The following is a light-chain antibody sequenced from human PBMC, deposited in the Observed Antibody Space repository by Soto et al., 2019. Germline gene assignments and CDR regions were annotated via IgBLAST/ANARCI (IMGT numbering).Light chain of an antibody. CDR2: AVS. V-gene: IGLV2-14*01. CDR3: TPYSSSNNFDVV. CDR1: TSDVGGYDF. Sequence: QSALTQPASVSGSPGQSITISCTGTTSDVGGYDFVSWYQQHPGKAHKFIVYAVSKRPSGVSNRFSASKSGNTASLTISGLQAEDEADYFCTPYSSSNNFDVVFGGGTQLTVL. J-gene: IGLJ2*01.